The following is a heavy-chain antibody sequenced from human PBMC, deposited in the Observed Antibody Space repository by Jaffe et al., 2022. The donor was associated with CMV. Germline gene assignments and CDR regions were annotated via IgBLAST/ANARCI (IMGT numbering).Heavy chain of an antibody. CDR3: ARGRKVGAARAPFDI. CDR1: GGSFSDYY. J-gene: IGHJ3*02. CDR2: VNHSGGT. Sequence: QVQLQQWGAGLLKPSETLSLTCAVYGGSFSDYYWSWIRQPPGKGLEWIGEVNHSGGTHYNSSLKSRLITSVDTSRNQFSLKLTSMTAADTAVYYCARGRKVGAARAPFDIWGQGTMATVSS. D-gene: IGHD1-26*01. V-gene: IGHV4-34*01.